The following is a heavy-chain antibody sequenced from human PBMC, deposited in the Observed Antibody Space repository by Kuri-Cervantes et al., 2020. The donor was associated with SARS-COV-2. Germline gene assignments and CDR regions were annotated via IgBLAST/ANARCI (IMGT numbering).Heavy chain of an antibody. CDR3: ARGDLGYCSGGSCYNWFDP. D-gene: IGHD2-15*01. V-gene: IGHV3-13*01. CDR1: GFTFSSCD. Sequence: GGSLRLSCAASGFTFSSCDMHWVRQATGKGLEWVSAIGTAGDTYYPGSVKGRFTISRENAKNSLYLQMNSLRAEDTAVYYCARGDLGYCSGGSCYNWFDPWGQGTLVTVSS. CDR2: IGTAGDT. J-gene: IGHJ5*02.